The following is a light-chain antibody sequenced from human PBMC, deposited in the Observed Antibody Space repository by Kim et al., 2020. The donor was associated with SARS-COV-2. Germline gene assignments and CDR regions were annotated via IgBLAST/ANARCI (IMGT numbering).Light chain of an antibody. CDR1: SSNIGDNT. CDR2: SNN. V-gene: IGLV1-44*01. J-gene: IGLJ2*01. Sequence: QSVLTQPPSASGTPGQRVTISCSGSSSNIGDNTVNWYLQLPGTAPKVLIYSNNQRPSGVPDRISGSKSGTSASLAISGLQSEDEADYYCAAWDDRLKGVVFGGGTQLTVL. CDR3: AAWDDRLKGVV.